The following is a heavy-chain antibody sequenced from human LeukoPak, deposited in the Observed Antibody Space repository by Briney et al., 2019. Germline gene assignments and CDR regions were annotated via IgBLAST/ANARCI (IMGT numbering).Heavy chain of an antibody. CDR1: GLTFGDYA. Sequence: GGSLRLSCTASGLTFGDYAMSWVRQAPGKGLEWVGFIRSKAYGGTTEYAASVKGRFTISRDDSKSIAYLQMNSLKTEDTAVYYCTRDSVAALDYWGQGTLVTVSS. CDR2: IRSKAYGGTT. CDR3: TRDSVAALDY. J-gene: IGHJ4*02. D-gene: IGHD6-6*01. V-gene: IGHV3-49*04.